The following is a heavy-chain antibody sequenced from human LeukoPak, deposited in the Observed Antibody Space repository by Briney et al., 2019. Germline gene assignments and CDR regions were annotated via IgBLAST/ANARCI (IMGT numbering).Heavy chain of an antibody. J-gene: IGHJ4*02. Sequence: ASVKVSCKASGGTFSSYAISWVRQAPGRWLEWMGGIIPIFGTANYAQRFQGRVTITADESTSTAYMELSSLRSEDTAVYYCARLLSSWDYWGQGALVTVSS. CDR3: ARLLSSWDY. D-gene: IGHD3-10*01. CDR1: GGTFSSYA. CDR2: IIPIFGTA. V-gene: IGHV1-69*13.